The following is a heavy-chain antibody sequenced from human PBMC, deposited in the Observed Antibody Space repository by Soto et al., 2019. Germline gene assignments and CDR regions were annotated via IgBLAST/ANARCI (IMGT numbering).Heavy chain of an antibody. CDR1: GGSIRAYY. V-gene: IGHV4-59*01. CDR3: AKDVDDYADSTSYRWFDP. CDR2: IYHSGRP. Sequence: SETLSLTCSVSGGSIRAYYWSWIRQPPGGGLEWIGYIYHSGRPHYKPARKSRVSMSLDTSKDQFFLTLTSVTAADTAVYYCAKDVDDYADSTSYRWFDPWGQGIQVTVSS. J-gene: IGHJ5*02. D-gene: IGHD3-16*01.